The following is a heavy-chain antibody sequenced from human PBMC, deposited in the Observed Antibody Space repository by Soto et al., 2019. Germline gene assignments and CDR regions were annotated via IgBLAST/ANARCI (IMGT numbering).Heavy chain of an antibody. V-gene: IGHV3-30-3*01. CDR3: ARDSYDYIWGTYRYTFDY. Sequence: GSLRLSCEASGFTFSNYAMHWVRQAPGKGLAWVTIISYDGSYKDYADSVKGRFTISRDNSKNTLYLQMNSLRAEDTAVYYCARDSYDYIWGTYRYTFDYWGQGTLVTVSS. J-gene: IGHJ4*02. CDR2: ISYDGSYK. CDR1: GFTFSNYA. D-gene: IGHD3-16*02.